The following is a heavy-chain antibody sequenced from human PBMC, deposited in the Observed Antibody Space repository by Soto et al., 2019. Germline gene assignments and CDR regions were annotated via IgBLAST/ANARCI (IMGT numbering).Heavy chain of an antibody. Sequence: QVQLVESGGGVVQPGGSLRLSFAASGFTFSNYGMHWVRQAPGKGLESVAVIWYEGSNKYYPDSVKGRLTTSRDKSKNPMYLQGNSLRAEDTAVYYCASDYSRYYGMDVWGQGPTVTVSS. CDR2: IWYEGSNK. J-gene: IGHJ6*02. CDR3: ASDYSRYYGMDV. CDR1: GFTFSNYG. V-gene: IGHV3-33*01. D-gene: IGHD2-15*01.